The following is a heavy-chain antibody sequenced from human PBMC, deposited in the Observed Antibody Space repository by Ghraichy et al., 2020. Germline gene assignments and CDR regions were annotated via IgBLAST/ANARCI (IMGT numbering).Heavy chain of an antibody. J-gene: IGHJ4*02. D-gene: IGHD3-10*01. CDR2: MSNDETRK. CDR1: GFTFTNFA. Sequence: GGSLRLSCAASGFTFTNFAMHWVRQAPGKGLDWVAVMSNDETRKYYTDSVEGRFTISRDNSRNTVYLEMNNLRPEDTAIYYCARGHGPGGFLIDNWGQGTLV. V-gene: IGHV3-30*19. CDR3: ARGHGPGGFLIDN.